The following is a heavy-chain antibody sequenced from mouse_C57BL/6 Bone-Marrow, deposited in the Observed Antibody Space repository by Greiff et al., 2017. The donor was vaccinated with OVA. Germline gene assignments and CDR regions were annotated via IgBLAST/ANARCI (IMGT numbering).Heavy chain of an antibody. V-gene: IGHV5-6*01. CDR2: ISSGGSYT. J-gene: IGHJ1*03. CDR1: GFTFSSYG. Sequence: EVKVVESGGDLVKPGGSLKLSCAASGFTFSSYGMSWVRQTPDKRLEWVATISSGGSYTYYPDSVKGRFTISRANAKNTLYLQMSSLKSEDTAMYYCARQDCYGRRRDWYCDVWGTGTTVTVSS. D-gene: IGHD1-1*01. CDR3: ARQDCYGRRRDWYCDV.